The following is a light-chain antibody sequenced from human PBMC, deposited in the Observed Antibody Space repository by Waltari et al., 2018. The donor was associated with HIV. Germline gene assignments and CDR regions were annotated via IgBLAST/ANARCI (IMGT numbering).Light chain of an antibody. Sequence: QPLLTQPPSASGPPGQRVIISCSSSSSNLRRPAARRYQHLPRATPPLLIFGNKQRSSGVPDRFSGSKSATSASLAISGLRSVDEADYSCAAWDDSLDGPVFGGGTKLTVL. CDR2: GNK. CDR3: AAWDDSLDGPV. J-gene: IGLJ2*01. CDR1: SSNLRRPA. V-gene: IGLV1-44*01.